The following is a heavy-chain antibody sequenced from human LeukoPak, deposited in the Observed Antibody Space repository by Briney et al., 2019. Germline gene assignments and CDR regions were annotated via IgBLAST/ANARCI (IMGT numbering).Heavy chain of an antibody. CDR1: GFTFSNYA. CDR3: VKDRDYSGWIWLDS. Sequence: GGSLRLSCAASGFTFSNYAMSWIRQAPGKGLEWVSGISGSGGSTFYPDSVKGRFTISRDNSKNTLYLQMNSLRAEDTAVYYCVKDRDYSGWIWLDSWGQGTLVTVSS. V-gene: IGHV3-23*01. D-gene: IGHD5-12*01. J-gene: IGHJ5*01. CDR2: ISGSGGST.